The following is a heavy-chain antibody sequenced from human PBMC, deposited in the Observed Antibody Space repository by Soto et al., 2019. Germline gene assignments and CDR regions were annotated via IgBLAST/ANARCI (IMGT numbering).Heavy chain of an antibody. V-gene: IGHV3-23*01. J-gene: IGHJ4*02. CDR3: AKNAFWTRYNTGIDS. D-gene: IGHD3-3*01. Sequence: GGSLRLSCSASGFTFTSYAMSCVRQAPGQGLEWGSGISGSGGDTKSAASVKGRSTISRDNFTSMLYLQMNSLRAEDTAGYYCAKNAFWTRYNTGIDSWSQGTLVTVSS. CDR1: GFTFTSYA. CDR2: ISGSGGDT.